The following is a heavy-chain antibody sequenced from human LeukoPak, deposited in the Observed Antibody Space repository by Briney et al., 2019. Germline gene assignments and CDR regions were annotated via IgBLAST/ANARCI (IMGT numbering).Heavy chain of an antibody. CDR3: ASANCSGGRCYLPLSVC. D-gene: IGHD2-15*01. CDR2: IIPIFGTA. CDR1: GGTLSSYA. V-gene: IGHV1-69*13. J-gene: IGHJ4*02. Sequence: SVKVSCKASGGTLSSYAISWVRQAPGQGLEWMGGIIPIFGTANYAQKFQGRVTITADESTSTAYMELSSLRSEDTAVYYCASANCSGGRCYLPLSVCWGQGTLVTVSS.